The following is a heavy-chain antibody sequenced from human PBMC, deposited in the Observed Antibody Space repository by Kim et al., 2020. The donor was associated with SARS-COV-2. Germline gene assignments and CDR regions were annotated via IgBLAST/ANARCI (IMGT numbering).Heavy chain of an antibody. V-gene: IGHV3-13*01. CDR2: IGTAGDT. CDR1: GFTFSSYD. CDR3: ARGDILTGYFMPPYYYGMDV. J-gene: IGHJ6*02. Sequence: GGSLRLSCAASGFTFSSYDMHWVRQATGKGLEWVSAIGTAGDTYYPGSVKGRFTISRENAKNSLYLQMNSLRAGDTAVYYCARGDILTGYFMPPYYYGMDVWGQGTTVTVSS. D-gene: IGHD3-9*01.